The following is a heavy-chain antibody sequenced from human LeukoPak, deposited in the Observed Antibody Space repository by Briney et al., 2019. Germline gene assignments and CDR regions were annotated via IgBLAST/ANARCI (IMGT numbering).Heavy chain of an antibody. Sequence: GGSLRLSCGASGFTFSYYYMSWIRQAPGKGLEWISYISSSGSSIYYPDSVKGRFTISRDNAKNSLYLQMNSLRAEDTAVYYCARGPPRGSSWAWFYYGMDVWGQGTTVTVSS. CDR2: ISSSGSSI. V-gene: IGHV3-11*04. CDR1: GFTFSYYY. J-gene: IGHJ6*02. CDR3: ARGPPRGSSWAWFYYGMDV. D-gene: IGHD6-13*01.